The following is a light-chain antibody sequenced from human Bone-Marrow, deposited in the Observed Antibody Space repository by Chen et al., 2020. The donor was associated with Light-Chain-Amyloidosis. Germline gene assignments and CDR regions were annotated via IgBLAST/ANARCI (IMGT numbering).Light chain of an antibody. Sequence: SYELTQPPSVSVSPGQTARITCSGDDLPTKYAYWYQQKPGQAPVLVIHRDTERPSGISERFSGSSSGTTVTLTISRGLAEDEADYHCQSADSIGTYEVIFGGGSKLTVL. CDR1: DLPTKY. J-gene: IGLJ2*01. V-gene: IGLV3-25*03. CDR3: QSADSIGTYEVI. CDR2: RDT.